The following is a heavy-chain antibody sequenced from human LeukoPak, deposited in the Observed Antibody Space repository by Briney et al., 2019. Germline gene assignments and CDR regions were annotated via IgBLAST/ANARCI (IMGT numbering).Heavy chain of an antibody. D-gene: IGHD4-23*01. J-gene: IGHJ4*02. CDR1: GFTFEDYG. CDR2: FNWNGGST. Sequence: PGGSLRLSCAASGFTFEDYGMTWVRQAPGKGLEWVSGFNWNGGSTGYADSVKRLFTISRDNAKNSLYLQMDSLRAEGTALYYCARNRGYGGNSERDYWGLGTLVTVSS. CDR3: ARNRGYGGNSERDY. V-gene: IGHV3-20*04.